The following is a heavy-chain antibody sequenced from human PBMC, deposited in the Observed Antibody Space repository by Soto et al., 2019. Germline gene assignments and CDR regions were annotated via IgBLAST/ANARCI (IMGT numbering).Heavy chain of an antibody. Sequence: QVQLVESGGGVVQPGTSLRLSCVGSGFTFRSFVIHWVRQAPGKGLEWVALTSYDGSNKYYDDSVKGRFTISRDNSRKPVDLQMDSLRLEDTALYYCARWGTTGGLDVWGQGTLVSVSS. CDR1: GFTFRSFV. CDR2: TSYDGSNK. CDR3: ARWGTTGGLDV. D-gene: IGHD3-16*01. V-gene: IGHV3-30*19. J-gene: IGHJ4*02.